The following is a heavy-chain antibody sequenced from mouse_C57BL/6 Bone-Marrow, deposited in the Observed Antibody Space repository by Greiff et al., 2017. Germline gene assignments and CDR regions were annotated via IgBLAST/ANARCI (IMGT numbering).Heavy chain of an antibody. CDR1: GYTFTSYW. J-gene: IGHJ3*01. D-gene: IGHD2-14*01. V-gene: IGHV1-61*01. Sequence: QVQLQQPGAELVRPGSSVKLSCKASGYTFTSYWMDWVKQRPGQGLEWIGNIYPSDSETHYNQKFKDKATLTVDKSSSTAYMQLSSLTSEDSAVYYCARSRDDGFAYWVQGTLVTVSA. CDR2: IYPSDSET. CDR3: ARSRDDGFAY.